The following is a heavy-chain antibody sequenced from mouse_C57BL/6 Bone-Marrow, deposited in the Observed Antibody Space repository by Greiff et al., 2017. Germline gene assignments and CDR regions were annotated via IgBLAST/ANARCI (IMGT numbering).Heavy chain of an antibody. Sequence: VQLQQSGSELRSPGSSVKLSCKDFDSEVFPIAYMSWVRQKPGHGFEWIGGILPSIGRTLYGEKFEDKATLDADTLSNTAYLELNSLTSEDSAIYYCARPYSNYEAWCAYWGQGTLVTVSA. V-gene: IGHV15-2*01. CDR2: ILPSIGRT. J-gene: IGHJ3*01. CDR3: ARPYSNYEAWCAY. CDR1: DSEVFPIAY. D-gene: IGHD2-5*01.